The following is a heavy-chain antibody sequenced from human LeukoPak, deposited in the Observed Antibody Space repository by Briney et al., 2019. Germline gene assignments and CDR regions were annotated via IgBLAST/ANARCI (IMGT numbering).Heavy chain of an antibody. D-gene: IGHD3-9*01. J-gene: IGHJ4*02. Sequence: ASVKVSCKASGGTFTNYAINWVRQAPGQGLEWMGRIIPILDVTNYAQKFQGRVTITADQSTSTAYMELSSLRSEDTAVYYGGGGGGVDILTGFQYWGQGTLVTVSS. CDR3: GGGGGVDILTGFQY. V-gene: IGHV1-69*04. CDR2: IIPILDVT. CDR1: GGTFTNYA.